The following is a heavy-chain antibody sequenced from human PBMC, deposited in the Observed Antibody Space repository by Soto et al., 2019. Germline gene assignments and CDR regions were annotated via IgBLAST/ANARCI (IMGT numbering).Heavy chain of an antibody. Sequence: PGGSLRLSCAASGFTFSSYDMHWVRQATGKGLEWVSAIGTAGDTYYPGSVKGRFTISRENAKNSLYLQMNSLRAGDTAVYYCARDRDGSGAFDIWGQGTMVTXSS. V-gene: IGHV3-13*01. J-gene: IGHJ3*02. D-gene: IGHD3-10*01. CDR1: GFTFSSYD. CDR2: IGTAGDT. CDR3: ARDRDGSGAFDI.